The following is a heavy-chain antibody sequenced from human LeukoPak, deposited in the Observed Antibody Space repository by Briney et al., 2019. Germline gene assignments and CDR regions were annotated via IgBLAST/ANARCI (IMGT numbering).Heavy chain of an antibody. CDR2: IIPILGIA. CDR1: GGTFSSYA. Sequence: ASVKVSCKASGGTFSSYAISWVRQAPGQGLEWMGRIIPILGIANYAQKFQGRVTITADESTSTAYMELSSLRSEDTAVYYCAREQQLLTFDYWGQGTLVTVSS. CDR3: AREQQLLTFDY. J-gene: IGHJ4*02. V-gene: IGHV1-69*04. D-gene: IGHD6-13*01.